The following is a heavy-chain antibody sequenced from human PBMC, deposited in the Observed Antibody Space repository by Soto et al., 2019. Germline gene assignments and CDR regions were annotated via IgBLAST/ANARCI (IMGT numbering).Heavy chain of an antibody. CDR1: GFTFSSYG. CDR3: AREAXXXFDY. V-gene: IGHV3-33*01. Sequence: QVQLVESGGGVVQPGRSLRLSCAASGFTFSSYGMHWVRQPPGKGLEWVAVVWYDGSNKYYADSVKGRFTISRDHSKXXXXXXXXXXXXXXXXXXXCAREAXXXFDYWGQGTLVTVSS. D-gene: IGHD2-21*01. CDR2: VWYDGSNK. J-gene: IGHJ4*02.